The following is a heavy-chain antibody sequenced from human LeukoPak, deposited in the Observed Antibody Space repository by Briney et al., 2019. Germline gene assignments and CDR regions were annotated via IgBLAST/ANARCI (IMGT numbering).Heavy chain of an antibody. D-gene: IGHD3-22*01. CDR3: ARDWRSGYSIDF. CDR2: ITWNAETT. V-gene: IGHV3-20*04. Sequence: GGPLTLSCTVSGLYFGDYGMSWVRQAPGKGVEWVCGITWNAETTSYAQSVKGRFTISRDNTRNSLYLQINSLEADDTAFYYCARDWRSGYSIDFWGQGVLVTVSS. CDR1: GLYFGDYG. J-gene: IGHJ4*02.